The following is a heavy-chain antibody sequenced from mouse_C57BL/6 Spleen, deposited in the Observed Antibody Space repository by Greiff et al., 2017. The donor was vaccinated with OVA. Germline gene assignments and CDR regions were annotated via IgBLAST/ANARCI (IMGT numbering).Heavy chain of an antibody. J-gene: IGHJ3*01. CDR3: TQTAQATLTWFAY. D-gene: IGHD3-2*02. CDR2: IDPEDGDT. V-gene: IGHV14-1*01. CDR1: GFNIKDYY. Sequence: DVKLQESGAELVRPGASVKLSCTASGFNIKDYYMHWVKQRPEQGLEWIGRIDPEDGDTEYDPKFQGKATMTADTSSNTAYLQLSSLTSEDTAVYYCTQTAQATLTWFAYWGQGTLGTVSA.